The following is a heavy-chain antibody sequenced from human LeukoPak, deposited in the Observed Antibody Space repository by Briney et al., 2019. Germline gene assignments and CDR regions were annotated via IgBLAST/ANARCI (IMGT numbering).Heavy chain of an antibody. Sequence: SGGSLRLSCAASGFTFSRYWMTWVRQAPGKGLEWVANIKEDGSKKNYVDSVKGRFTISRDNAKNSLYLQMNSLRAEDTALYYCAKDSPYSGSLFDFWGQGTLVTVSP. V-gene: IGHV3-7*03. J-gene: IGHJ4*02. CDR3: AKDSPYSGSLFDF. CDR2: IKEDGSKK. D-gene: IGHD1-26*01. CDR1: GFTFSRYW.